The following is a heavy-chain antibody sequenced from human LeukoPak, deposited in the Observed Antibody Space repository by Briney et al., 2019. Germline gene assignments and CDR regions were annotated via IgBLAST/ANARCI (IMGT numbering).Heavy chain of an antibody. V-gene: IGHV1-2*02. D-gene: IGHD1-14*01. CDR1: GYTFSAFY. Sequence: ASVKVSCKASGYTFSAFYIHWVRQAPGQGPEWMGWINPDSGGSEYGQKFQGRVTFTSDTSSTTVYMEVRSLKSDDTAVYYCARDMTGGIWARATSFDHWGQGTLVTVSS. CDR2: INPDSGGS. CDR3: ARDMTGGIWARATSFDH. J-gene: IGHJ4*02.